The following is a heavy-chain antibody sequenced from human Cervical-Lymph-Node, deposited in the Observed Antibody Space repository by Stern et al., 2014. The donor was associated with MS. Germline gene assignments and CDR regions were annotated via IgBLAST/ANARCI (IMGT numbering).Heavy chain of an antibody. V-gene: IGHV3-9*01. CDR2: INWSGGNT. CDR1: GFTFADHA. Sequence: QLVESGGGLVQPGRSLRLSCAASGFTFADHAMHLVRQAPGKGLEWVSGINWSGGNTGYAEFVEGRFTISRDNAKNSLYLQRNSLRVEDTAFYYCAKDINDYWSGPADYWGQGTLVTVSS. CDR3: AKDINDYWSGPADY. J-gene: IGHJ4*02. D-gene: IGHD3-3*01.